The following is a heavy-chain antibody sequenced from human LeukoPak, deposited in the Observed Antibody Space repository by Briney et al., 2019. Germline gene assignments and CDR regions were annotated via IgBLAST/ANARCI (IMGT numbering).Heavy chain of an antibody. CDR3: ARLEYCSSTSCYLLNY. Sequence: GESLKISCKGSGYSFTSYWIGWVRQMPGKGLEWMGIIYPGDSDTRYSPSLQGQVTISADESISTAYLQWSSLKASDTAMYYCARLEYCSSTSCYLLNYWGQGTLVTVSS. D-gene: IGHD2-2*01. V-gene: IGHV5-51*01. CDR1: GYSFTSYW. CDR2: IYPGDSDT. J-gene: IGHJ4*02.